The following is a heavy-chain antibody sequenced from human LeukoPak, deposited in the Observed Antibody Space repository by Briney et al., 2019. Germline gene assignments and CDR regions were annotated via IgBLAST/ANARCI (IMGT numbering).Heavy chain of an antibody. CDR3: ARESYSRSIIDY. J-gene: IGHJ4*02. Sequence: GGSLRLSCAGSGFTFNNYWMHWVRQAPGKGLVWVSRINSDESSTNYADSVKGRFTISRDNAKNTLYLQMNSLRAEDTAVYYCARESYSRSIIDYWGQGTLVTVSS. CDR2: INSDESST. CDR1: GFTFNNYW. D-gene: IGHD6-13*01. V-gene: IGHV3-74*01.